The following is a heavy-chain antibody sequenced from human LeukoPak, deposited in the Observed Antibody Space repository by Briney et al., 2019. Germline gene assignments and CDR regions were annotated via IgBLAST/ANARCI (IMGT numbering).Heavy chain of an antibody. CDR1: GFTFTNYA. CDR3: AKDGSKYTWYPPTYYDS. Sequence: GGSLRLSCAASGFTFTNYAMTWVRQPPGKGLEWISSITGSGNYKYYTDSVKGRFTVSRDNSKNTLFLQMNSLRAEDTAIYYCAKDGSKYTWYPPTYYDSWGQGTLVTVSS. J-gene: IGHJ4*02. D-gene: IGHD1-1*01. V-gene: IGHV3-23*01. CDR2: ITGSGNYK.